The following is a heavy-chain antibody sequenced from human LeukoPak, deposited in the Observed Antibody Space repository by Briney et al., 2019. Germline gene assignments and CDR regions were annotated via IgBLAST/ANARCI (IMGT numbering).Heavy chain of an antibody. J-gene: IGHJ5*02. Sequence: SETLSLTCTVSGGSISSGGYYWSWIRQPSGKGLEWIGYIHYSGSTNYNPSLKSRVTISVDTSKNQFSLKLSSVTAADTAVYYCASVSGYYYSRGFDPWGQGTLVTVSS. CDR1: GGSISSGGYY. CDR3: ASVSGYYYSRGFDP. CDR2: IHYSGST. V-gene: IGHV4-61*08. D-gene: IGHD3-22*01.